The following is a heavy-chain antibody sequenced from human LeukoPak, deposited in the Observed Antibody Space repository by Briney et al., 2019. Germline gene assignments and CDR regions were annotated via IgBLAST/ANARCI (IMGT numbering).Heavy chain of an antibody. CDR2: INPNSGGT. D-gene: IGHD6-19*01. V-gene: IGHV1-2*02. Sequence: ASVKVSCTSSGSTFTGYYIHWMRQAPGQGLEWMGWINPNSGGTNSAQKFQGRVTLTRDTSISTAYLELSSLRSDDTTVYYCATDLGSGWIIVDYWGQGTLVTVSS. J-gene: IGHJ4*02. CDR1: GSTFTGYY. CDR3: ATDLGSGWIIVDY.